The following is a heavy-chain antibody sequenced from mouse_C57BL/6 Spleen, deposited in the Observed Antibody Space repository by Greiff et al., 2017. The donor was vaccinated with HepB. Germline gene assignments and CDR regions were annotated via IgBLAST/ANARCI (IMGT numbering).Heavy chain of an antibody. Sequence: VKLMESGAELVRPGASVKLSCKASGYTFTDYYINWVKQRPGQGLEWIARIYPGSGSTYYNEKFKGKATLTAEKSSSTAYMQLSSLTSEDSAVYFCARGGEAQATLFAYWGQGTLVTVSA. J-gene: IGHJ3*01. CDR2: IYPGSGST. CDR3: ARGGEAQATLFAY. D-gene: IGHD3-2*02. CDR1: GYTFTDYY. V-gene: IGHV1-76*01.